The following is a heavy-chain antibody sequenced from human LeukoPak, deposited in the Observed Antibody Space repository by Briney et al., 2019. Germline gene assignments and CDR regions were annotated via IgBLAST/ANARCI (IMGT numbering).Heavy chain of an antibody. J-gene: IGHJ4*02. V-gene: IGHV3-48*04. D-gene: IGHD2-21*02. CDR2: ISGRGSTI. Sequence: PGGSLRLSCAASGFTFSSYSMNWVRQAPGEGLECVSYISGRGSTIYYADSVKGRFTISRDNAKNSLYLQMNSLTAEDTALYYCARRIGDSSLNYFDYWGQGALVTVSS. CDR3: ARRIGDSSLNYFDY. CDR1: GFTFSSYS.